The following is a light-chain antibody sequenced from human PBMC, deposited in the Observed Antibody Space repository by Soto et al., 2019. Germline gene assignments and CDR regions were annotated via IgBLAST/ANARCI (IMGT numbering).Light chain of an antibody. CDR1: RDSERG. CDR2: DVS. CDR3: QQYHSDTWT. Sequence: DMQMTQSPSTVSASLGDRVRLSCLSSRDSERGQAWYQQKPGKAPRLLLYDVSTWAPGVPSRFSGSGSGTEFTLTISDLQPDDFATYYCQQYHSDTWTFGQGTKVDI. J-gene: IGKJ1*01. V-gene: IGKV1-5*01.